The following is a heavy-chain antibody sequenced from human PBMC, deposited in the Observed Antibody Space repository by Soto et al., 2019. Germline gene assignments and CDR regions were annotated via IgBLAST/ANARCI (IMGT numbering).Heavy chain of an antibody. CDR3: ARDLGSGWTDRYYFDY. J-gene: IGHJ4*02. V-gene: IGHV3-21*01. CDR2: ISSSSSYI. Sequence: EVQLVESGGGLVKPGGSLRLSCAASGFTFSSYSMNWVRQAPGKGLEWVSSISSSSSYIYYADSVKGRFTISRDNAKNSLYLQMNSLRAEDTAVYYCARDLGSGWTDRYYFDYWGQGTLVTGSS. D-gene: IGHD6-19*01. CDR1: GFTFSSYS.